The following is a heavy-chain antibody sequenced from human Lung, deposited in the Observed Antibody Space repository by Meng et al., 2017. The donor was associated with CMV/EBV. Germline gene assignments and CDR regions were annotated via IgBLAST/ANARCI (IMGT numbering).Heavy chain of an antibody. V-gene: IGHV4-30-4*01. CDR3: ARGELLWDY. J-gene: IGHJ4*02. CDR1: GGSISSGEYF. D-gene: IGHD2-2*01. CDR2: MDYRGST. Sequence: QVQLQESGPGLGKPSQTLSLTCTASGGSISSGEYFWSWIRQPPGKGLEWIGYMDYRGSTFYNPSLKSRVTISVDTSKNQFSLKLSSVTAADTAVYFCARGELLWDYWGQGTLVTVSS.